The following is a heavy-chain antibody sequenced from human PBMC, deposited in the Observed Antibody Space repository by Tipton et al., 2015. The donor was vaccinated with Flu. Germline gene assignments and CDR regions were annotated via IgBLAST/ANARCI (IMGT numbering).Heavy chain of an antibody. D-gene: IGHD3-10*02. CDR2: ITHSGDT. J-gene: IGHJ4*02. CDR1: GGSFSGYN. CDR3: ARLSYYDVDLKNFYFDY. Sequence: TLSLTCAVFGGSFSGYNWNWIRQAPGKGLEWVGEITHSGDTNYNPSLKSRVTISVHTPKGQFSLKLRSVTAADTAVYYCARLSYYDVDLKNFYFDYWGQGALVTVSS. V-gene: IGHV4-34*01.